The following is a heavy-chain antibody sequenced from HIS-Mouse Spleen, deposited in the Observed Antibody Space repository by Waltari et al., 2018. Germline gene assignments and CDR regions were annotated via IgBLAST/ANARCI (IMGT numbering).Heavy chain of an antibody. D-gene: IGHD6-13*01. V-gene: IGHV1-2*07. CDR3: AREGDSSSWYEGSY. CDR1: GYTFTGYY. Sequence: QVQLVQSGAEVTKPGALVKVSCKASGYTFTGYYMHWVRQSRGQGHEWMGRMKPNRGGTTDGHKLQGRVTMTWDKSISTAYMELSRLRSDDTAVYYCAREGDSSSWYEGSYWGQGTLVTVSS. CDR2: MKPNRGGT. J-gene: IGHJ4*02.